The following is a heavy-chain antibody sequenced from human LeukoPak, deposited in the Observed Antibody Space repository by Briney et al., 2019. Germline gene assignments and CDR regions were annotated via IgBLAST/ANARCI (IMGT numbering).Heavy chain of an antibody. CDR1: GFTFSNYA. J-gene: IGHJ4*02. Sequence: GGSLRLSCAASGFTFSNYAMTWVRQAPGKGLEWVSGIGGSGAGTYYADSVKGRFTISRDNSKNTLYLQMNSLRAEDTAVYYCANEIRPNDYWGQGTQVTVSS. CDR2: IGGSGAGT. V-gene: IGHV3-23*01. CDR3: ANEIRPNDY. D-gene: IGHD4-17*01.